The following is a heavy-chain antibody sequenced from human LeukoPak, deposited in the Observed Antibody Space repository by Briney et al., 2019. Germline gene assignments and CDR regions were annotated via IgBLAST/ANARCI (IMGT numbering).Heavy chain of an antibody. V-gene: IGHV1-69*13. D-gene: IGHD3-22*01. CDR3: ARSRYYDRSGPDAFDI. CDR2: IIPIFGTA. J-gene: IGHJ3*02. CDR1: GGTFSSYA. Sequence: ASVKVSCKASGGTFSSYAISWVRQAPGQGLEWMGGIIPIFGTANYAQKFQGRVTITADESTSTAYVELSSLRSEDTAMYYCARSRYYDRSGPDAFDIWGQGTMVTVSS.